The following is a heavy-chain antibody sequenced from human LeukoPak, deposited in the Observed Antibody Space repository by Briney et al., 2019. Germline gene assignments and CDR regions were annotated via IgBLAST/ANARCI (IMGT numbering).Heavy chain of an antibody. J-gene: IGHJ4*02. Sequence: KTSETLSLTCTVSGGSISGSSYYWGWIRQPPGTGLEWIGGIYYSGSTYYNPSLKSRVTISVDTSRNQFSLNLNSVTAADTAIYYCAKSSNWYYFDYWGQGTLVTVSS. V-gene: IGHV4-39*01. CDR3: AKSSNWYYFDY. D-gene: IGHD6-13*01. CDR2: IYYSGST. CDR1: GGSISGSSYY.